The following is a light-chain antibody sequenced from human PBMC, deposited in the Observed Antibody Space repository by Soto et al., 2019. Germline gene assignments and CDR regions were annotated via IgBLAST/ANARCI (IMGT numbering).Light chain of an antibody. CDR2: WGS. CDR3: MQGLQIPRT. CDR1: QSLLNTNGKNY. V-gene: IGKV2-28*01. Sequence: DIVMTQSPLSLSVTPGEPASISCRSSQSLLNTNGKNYLDWYLQKPGQSPQLLIHWGSNRASGVPDRFSGSVSGTDFTLKISRVEAEDFGVYFCMQGLQIPRTFGQGTTVEIK. J-gene: IGKJ1*01.